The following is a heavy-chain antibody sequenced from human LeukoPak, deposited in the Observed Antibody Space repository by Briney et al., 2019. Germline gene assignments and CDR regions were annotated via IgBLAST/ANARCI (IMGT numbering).Heavy chain of an antibody. V-gene: IGHV5-51*01. Sequence: GESLKISCKGSGYRFTSYWIGWVRQMPGKGLEWMGIIYPGDSNSRYSPSFEGQVSISVDKSISTAYLQWSSLKASDTAMYYCARHLRSGGYGSLGDAFDIWGQGTMVTVSS. J-gene: IGHJ3*02. D-gene: IGHD1-26*01. CDR1: GYRFTSYW. CDR3: ARHLRSGGYGSLGDAFDI. CDR2: IYPGDSNS.